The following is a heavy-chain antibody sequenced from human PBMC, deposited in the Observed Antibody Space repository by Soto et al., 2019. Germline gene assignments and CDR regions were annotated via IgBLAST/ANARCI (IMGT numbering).Heavy chain of an antibody. J-gene: IGHJ3*02. V-gene: IGHV1-18*01. D-gene: IGHD6-19*01. Sequence: GASVKVSCKASGYTFTSYGISWVRQAPGQGLEWMGWISAYNGNTNYAQKPQGRVTMTTDTSTSTAYMELRSLRSDDTAVYYCARGLAEQWLVLGAFDIWGQGTMVTVSS. CDR1: GYTFTSYG. CDR3: ARGLAEQWLVLGAFDI. CDR2: ISAYNGNT.